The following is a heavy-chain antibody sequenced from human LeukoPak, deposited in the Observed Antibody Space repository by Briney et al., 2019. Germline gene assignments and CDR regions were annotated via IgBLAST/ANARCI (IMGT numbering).Heavy chain of an antibody. J-gene: IGHJ4*02. CDR1: GFTFSSYS. Sequence: GGSLRLSCAASGFTFSSYSMNWVRQAPGKGLEWVSSISSSSSYIYYADSVKGRFTISRDNAKNSLYLQMNSLRAEDTAVYYCARGTAYTYYYDSREYYFDYWGQGTLVTVSS. D-gene: IGHD3-22*01. CDR3: ARGTAYTYYYDSREYYFDY. CDR2: ISSSSSYI. V-gene: IGHV3-21*01.